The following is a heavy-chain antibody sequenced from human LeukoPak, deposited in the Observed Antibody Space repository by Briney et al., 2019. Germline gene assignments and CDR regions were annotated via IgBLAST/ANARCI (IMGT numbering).Heavy chain of an antibody. CDR2: INGDGSRT. CDR1: GFTFSSYW. D-gene: IGHD1-1*01. J-gene: IGHJ4*02. CDR3: ARRHLPVERTGRDDY. V-gene: IGHV3-74*01. Sequence: PGGSLRLSCAASGFTFSSYWMHWVRQAPGKGLVWVSRINGDGSRTTYADSVKGRFTISRDNAKNTLYLQMNSLRAEDTAVYYCARRHLPVERTGRDDYWGQGTLVTVSS.